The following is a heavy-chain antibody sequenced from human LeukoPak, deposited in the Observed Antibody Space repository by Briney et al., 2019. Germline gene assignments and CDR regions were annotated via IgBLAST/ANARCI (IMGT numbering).Heavy chain of an antibody. CDR1: GFTVSSNY. D-gene: IGHD4-17*01. J-gene: IGHJ4*02. CDR2: IYSGGST. V-gene: IGHV3-66*01. Sequence: PGGSLRLSRAASGFTVSSNYMSWVRPATRKGLEWVSLIYSGGSTYYADSVKGRFTISRDNSKNTLYLQMNSLRAEDTAVYYCARATVTTRKLTRPLDYWGQGTLVTVSS. CDR3: ARATVTTRKLTRPLDY.